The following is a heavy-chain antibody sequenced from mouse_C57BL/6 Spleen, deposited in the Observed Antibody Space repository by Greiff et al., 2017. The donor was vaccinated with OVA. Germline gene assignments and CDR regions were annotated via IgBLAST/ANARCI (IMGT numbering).Heavy chain of an antibody. V-gene: IGHV1-52*01. CDR1: GYTFTSYW. CDR2: IDPSDSET. D-gene: IGHD2-5*01. J-gene: IGHJ1*03. Sequence: VQLQQPGAELVRPGSSVKLSCKASGYTFTSYWMHWVKQRPIQGLEWIGNIDPSDSETHYNQKFKDKATLTVDKSSSTAYMQLSSLTSEDSAVYYCARGDSKDWYCDVWGTGTTVTVSS. CDR3: ARGDSKDWYCDV.